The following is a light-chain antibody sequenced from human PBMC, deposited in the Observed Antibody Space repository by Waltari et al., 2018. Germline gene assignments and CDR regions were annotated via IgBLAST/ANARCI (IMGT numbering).Light chain of an antibody. V-gene: IGKV1-NL1*01. J-gene: IGKJ2*01. CDR1: QGISNS. CDR3: QQYYSTLMYT. Sequence: RASQGISNSLAWYQQKPGKAPKLLLYAASRLESGVPSRFSGSGSGTDYTLTISSLQPEDFATYYCQQYYSTLMYTFGQGTKLEIK. CDR2: AAS.